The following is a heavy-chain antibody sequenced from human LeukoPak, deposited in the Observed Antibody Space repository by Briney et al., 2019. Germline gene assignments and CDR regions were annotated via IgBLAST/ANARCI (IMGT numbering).Heavy chain of an antibody. V-gene: IGHV3-7*05. D-gene: IGHD5-24*01. CDR1: GFTFTTYW. Sequence: PGRSLRLSCAASGFTFTTYWMSWVRQPPGKGLEWVANINQDGVEKYYVASGRGRLTISRDNAKNSMYVQMNSLRAEATAVYYCARGFDGYYGFDLWGQGTMVTVSS. CDR2: INQDGVEK. CDR3: ARGFDGYYGFDL. J-gene: IGHJ3*01.